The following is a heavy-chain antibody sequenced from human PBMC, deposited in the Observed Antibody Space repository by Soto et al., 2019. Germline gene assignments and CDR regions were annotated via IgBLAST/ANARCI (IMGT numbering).Heavy chain of an antibody. CDR3: AKDPLGGAVVLPGARIDD. Sequence: GGSLRLSCAASGFTFSSYWMHWVRQAPGKGLVWVSRINSDGSSTSYAVSVKGRFTISRDNSKNTLYLQMNSLRAEDTAVYYFAKDPLGGAVVLPGARIDDWGQGTLVIVSS. CDR1: GFTFSSYW. D-gene: IGHD2-2*01. J-gene: IGHJ4*02. V-gene: IGHV3-74*01. CDR2: INSDGSST.